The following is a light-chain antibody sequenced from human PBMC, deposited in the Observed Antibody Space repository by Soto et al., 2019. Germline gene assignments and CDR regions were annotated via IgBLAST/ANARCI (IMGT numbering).Light chain of an antibody. V-gene: IGLV1-40*01. CDR2: GNS. J-gene: IGLJ3*02. CDR1: SSNIGAGYD. CDR3: QSYDSSLSGSVPWV. Sequence: QSVLTQPPSVSGAPGQRVTISCTGSSSNIGAGYDVHWYQQLPGTAPKLLIYGNSNRPSGVPDRFSGSKSGTSASLAITGLQAEDEADYYCQSYDSSLSGSVPWVFGGGTKLTVL.